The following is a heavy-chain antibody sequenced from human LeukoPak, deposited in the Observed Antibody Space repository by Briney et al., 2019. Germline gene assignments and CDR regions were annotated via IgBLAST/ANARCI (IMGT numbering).Heavy chain of an antibody. J-gene: IGHJ5*02. CDR2: IYYSGST. V-gene: IGHV4-39*01. Sequence: SETLSLTCTVSGGSISSSSYYWGWIRQPPGKGLEWIGSIYYSGSTYYNPSLKSRVTISVDTSKNQFSLKLSSVTAAGTAVYYCARHYYYGSGSYGKFDPWGQGTLVTVSS. D-gene: IGHD3-10*01. CDR1: GGSISSSSYY. CDR3: ARHYYYGSGSYGKFDP.